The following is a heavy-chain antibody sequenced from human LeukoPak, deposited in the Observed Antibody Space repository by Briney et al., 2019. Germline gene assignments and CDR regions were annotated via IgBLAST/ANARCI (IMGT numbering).Heavy chain of an antibody. CDR1: GGTFSSYA. D-gene: IGHD3-10*01. Sequence: SVKVSCKASGGTFSSYAISWVRQAPGQGLEWMGGISPIFGTANYAQKFQGRVTITTDESTSTAYMELSSLRSEDTAVYYCARDRGLLWFGDPSRIFYYYMDVWGKGTTVTVSS. CDR2: ISPIFGTA. J-gene: IGHJ6*03. V-gene: IGHV1-69*05. CDR3: ARDRGLLWFGDPSRIFYYYMDV.